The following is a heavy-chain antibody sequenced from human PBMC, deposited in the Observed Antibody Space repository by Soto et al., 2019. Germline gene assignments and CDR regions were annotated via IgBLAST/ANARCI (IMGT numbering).Heavy chain of an antibody. CDR3: AIDRAYDYVWGSYRYPPYYFDY. D-gene: IGHD3-16*02. CDR1: GYTFTSYG. Sequence: ASVKVSCKASGYTFTSYGISWVRQAPGQGLEWMGWISAYNGNTNYAQKLQGRVTMTTDTSTSTAYMELRSLRSDDTAVYYCAIDRAYDYVWGSYRYPPYYFDYWGQGTLVTVSS. V-gene: IGHV1-18*04. J-gene: IGHJ4*02. CDR2: ISAYNGNT.